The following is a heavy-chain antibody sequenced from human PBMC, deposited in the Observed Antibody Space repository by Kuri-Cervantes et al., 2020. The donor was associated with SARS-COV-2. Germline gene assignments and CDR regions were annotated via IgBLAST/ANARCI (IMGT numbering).Heavy chain of an antibody. V-gene: IGHV3-30-3*01. CDR3: AKDRVGVHDF. CDR2: ISYDGSNK. J-gene: IGHJ4*02. CDR1: GFTFSSYA. D-gene: IGHD2-21*01. Sequence: GGSLRLSCAASGFTFSSYAMHWVRQAPGKGLEWVAVISYDGSNKYYADSVKGRFTISRDNSQNTLYLQMKSLTSEDTAMYYCAKDRVGVHDFWGQGTLVTVSS.